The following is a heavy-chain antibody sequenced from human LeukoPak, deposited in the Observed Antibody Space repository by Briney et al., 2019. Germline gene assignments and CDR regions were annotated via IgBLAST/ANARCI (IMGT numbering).Heavy chain of an antibody. CDR3: VACRDNSCYSETFGF. CDR2: INHSGST. V-gene: IGHV4-34*01. D-gene: IGHD2-15*01. Sequence: SETLSLTCAVYGGSISGYYWSWIRQPPGKGLEWIGEINHSGSTNYNPSLKSRVTISVDTSKNQFSLKLSSVTAADTAVYYCVACRDNSCYSETFGFWGQGTTVTVSS. J-gene: IGHJ3*01. CDR1: GGSISGYY.